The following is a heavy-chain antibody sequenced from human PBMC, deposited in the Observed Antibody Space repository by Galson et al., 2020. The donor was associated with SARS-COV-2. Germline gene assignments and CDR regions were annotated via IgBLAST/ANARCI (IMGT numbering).Heavy chain of an antibody. D-gene: IGHD3-3*01. J-gene: IGHJ4*02. Sequence: ASVKVSCKVSGYTLTELSMHWVRQAPGKGLEWMGSFDPEDGETIYAQKFQGRVTMTEDTSTDTAYMELSSLRSEDTAVYYCATASIRFLEWLFLDYWGQGTLVTVSS. V-gene: IGHV1-24*01. CDR3: ATASIRFLEWLFLDY. CDR1: GYTLTELS. CDR2: FDPEDGET.